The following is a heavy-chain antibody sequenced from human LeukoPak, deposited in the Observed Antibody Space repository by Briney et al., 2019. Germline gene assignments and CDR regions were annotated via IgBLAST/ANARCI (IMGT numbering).Heavy chain of an antibody. Sequence: GGSLRLSCAASGFTFSSYGMHWVRQAPGKGLEWVAFIRYDGSNKYYADSVKGRFTISRDNSMNTLYLQMNSLRAEDTAVYYCAKDNYDFWSGYLNWFDPWGQGTLVTVSS. CDR2: IRYDGSNK. J-gene: IGHJ5*02. CDR3: AKDNYDFWSGYLNWFDP. V-gene: IGHV3-30*02. D-gene: IGHD3-3*01. CDR1: GFTFSSYG.